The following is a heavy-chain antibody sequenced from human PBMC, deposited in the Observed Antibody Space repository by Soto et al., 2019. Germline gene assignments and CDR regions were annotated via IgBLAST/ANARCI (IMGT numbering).Heavy chain of an antibody. CDR1: GYTFTSYG. CDR3: ARDRRVRITFGGAVIDY. J-gene: IGHJ4*02. Sequence: QVQLVQSGAEVKKPGASVKVSCKASGYTFTSYGISWVRQAPGQGLEWMGWISAYNGNTNYAQKLQGRVTMTTDTSTSTAYMELRSLRSDDTAVYYCARDRRVRITFGGAVIDYWGQGTLVTVSS. CDR2: ISAYNGNT. V-gene: IGHV1-18*01. D-gene: IGHD3-16*01.